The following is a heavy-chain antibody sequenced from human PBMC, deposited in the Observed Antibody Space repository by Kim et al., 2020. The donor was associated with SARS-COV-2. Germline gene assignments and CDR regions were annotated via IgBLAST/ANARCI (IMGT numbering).Heavy chain of an antibody. D-gene: IGHD3-22*01. CDR1: GYTFTSYG. J-gene: IGHJ6*02. CDR3: ARDPIYDSSGYYPFHYYYYGMDV. V-gene: IGHV1-18*04. Sequence: ASVKVSCKASGYTFTSYGISWVRQAPGQGLEWMGWISAYNGNTNYAQKLQGRVTMTTDTSTSTAYMELRSLRSDDTAVYYCARDPIYDSSGYYPFHYYYYGMDVWGQGTTVTVSS. CDR2: ISAYNGNT.